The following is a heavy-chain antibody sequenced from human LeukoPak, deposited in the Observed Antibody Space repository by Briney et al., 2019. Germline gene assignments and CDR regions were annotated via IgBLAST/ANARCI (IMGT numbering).Heavy chain of an antibody. CDR1: EFTFTTYG. CDR3: ARDWKTNSFDY. Sequence: AGGSLRLSCAASEFTFTTYGMHWVRQAPGKGLEWVAFIYYDGSNIYYADYVKGRFTISRDISKNTLYLQMDSLRAEDTAIYYCARDWKTNSFDYWGQETLVTVSS. J-gene: IGHJ4*02. V-gene: IGHV3-33*01. D-gene: IGHD1-1*01. CDR2: IYYDGSNI.